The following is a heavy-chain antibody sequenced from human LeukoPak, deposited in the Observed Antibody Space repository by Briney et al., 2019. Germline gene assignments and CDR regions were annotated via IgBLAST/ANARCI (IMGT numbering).Heavy chain of an antibody. CDR3: ARGAPDFDL. CDR1: GGSFSGYY. Sequence: PSETLSLTCAVYGGSFSGYYWSWIRQPAGKGLEWIGRIYTSGSTNYNPSLKSRVTISVDTSKNQFSLKLSSVTAADTAVYYCARGAPDFDLWGRGTLVTVSS. CDR2: IYTSGST. D-gene: IGHD3-16*01. J-gene: IGHJ2*01. V-gene: IGHV4-59*10.